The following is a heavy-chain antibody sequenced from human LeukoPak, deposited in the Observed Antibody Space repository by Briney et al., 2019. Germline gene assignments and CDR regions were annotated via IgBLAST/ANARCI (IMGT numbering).Heavy chain of an antibody. D-gene: IGHD3-22*01. CDR1: GYTFTGYN. CDR3: ARGSSKYYYDSSSYPFDY. V-gene: IGHV1-2*02. Sequence: GGSVKVSCKASGYTFTGYNMHWVRQAPGQGLEWMGWINTNSGGTNYAQKFQGRVTMTRDTSISTAYMELSSLRSDDTAVYYCARGSSKYYYDSSSYPFDYWGQGTLVTVS. J-gene: IGHJ4*02. CDR2: INTNSGGT.